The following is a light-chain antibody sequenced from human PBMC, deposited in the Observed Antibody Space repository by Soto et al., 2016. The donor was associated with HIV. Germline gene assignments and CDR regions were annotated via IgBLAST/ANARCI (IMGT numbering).Light chain of an antibody. CDR1: QSISSY. CDR3: QQSSRTPRT. CDR2: ATS. J-gene: IGKJ1*01. Sequence: DIQMTQSPSSLSASVGDRVTITCRASQSISSYLNWYQQKPGIAPKLLIYATSSLQSGVPSRFSGRGSGTDFTLTISSLQHEDLATYYCQQSSRTPRTFGQGTKVEI. V-gene: IGKV1-39*01.